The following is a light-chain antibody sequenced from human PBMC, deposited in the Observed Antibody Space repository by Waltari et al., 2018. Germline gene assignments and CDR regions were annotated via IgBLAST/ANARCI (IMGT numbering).Light chain of an antibody. CDR1: QGISSS. Sequence: DIQLTQSPSFLSASVGDRVTITCRASQGISSSLAWYQQRPGEAPKLLIYVASTLQRGVPSRFSGSGSGTEFVLTISSLQPEDFATYYCQQLHSYPITFGQGARLEIK. CDR3: QQLHSYPIT. CDR2: VAS. V-gene: IGKV1-9*01. J-gene: IGKJ5*01.